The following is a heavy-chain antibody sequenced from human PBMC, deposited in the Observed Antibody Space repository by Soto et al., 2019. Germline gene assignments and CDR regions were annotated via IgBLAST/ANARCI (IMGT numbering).Heavy chain of an antibody. V-gene: IGHV4-39*01. Sequence: LSLTCTVSGGSISSSSYYWGWIRQPPGKGLEWIGSIYYSGSTYYNPSLKSRVTISVDTSKNQFSLKLSSVTAADTAVYYCASIESSYRAYYGMDVWGQGTTVTVSS. CDR1: GGSISSSSYY. J-gene: IGHJ6*02. CDR3: ASIESSYRAYYGMDV. CDR2: IYYSGST. D-gene: IGHD3-16*02.